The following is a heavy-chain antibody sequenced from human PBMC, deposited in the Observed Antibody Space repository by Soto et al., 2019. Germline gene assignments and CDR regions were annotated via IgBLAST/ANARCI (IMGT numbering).Heavy chain of an antibody. V-gene: IGHV3-30*18. CDR3: AKLGYCSGGSCYSVDY. CDR1: GFTFSSYG. CDR2: ISYDGSHK. J-gene: IGHJ4*02. Sequence: QVQLVESGGGVVQPGRSLRLSCAASGFTFSSYGMHWVRQAPGKGLAWVAVISYDGSHKYYADSVKGRFTISRDNSKNTLYRQMNSLRAEDTAVYYCAKLGYCSGGSCYSVDYWGQGTLVTVSS. D-gene: IGHD2-15*01.